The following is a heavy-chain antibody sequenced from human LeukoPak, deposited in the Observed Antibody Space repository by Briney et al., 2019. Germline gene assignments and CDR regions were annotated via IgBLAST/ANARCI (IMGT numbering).Heavy chain of an antibody. Sequence: EASVKVSCKASGYTFTGYYMHWVRQAPGQGLEWMGIINPSGGSTSYAQKFQGRVTMTRDTSTSTVYMELSSLRSEDTAVYYCASPSFYGSGSNYDAFDIWGQGTMVTVSS. CDR2: INPSGGST. CDR3: ASPSFYGSGSNYDAFDI. D-gene: IGHD3-10*01. CDR1: GYTFTGYY. J-gene: IGHJ3*02. V-gene: IGHV1-46*03.